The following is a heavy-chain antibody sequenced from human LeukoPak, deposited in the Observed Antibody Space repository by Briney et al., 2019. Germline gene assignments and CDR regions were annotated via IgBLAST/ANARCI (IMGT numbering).Heavy chain of an antibody. CDR2: MNPNSGNT. Sequence: ASVKVSCKASGYTFIDYYIHWVRQATGQGLEWMGWMNPNSGNTGYAQKFQGRVTMTRNTSISTAYMELSSLRSEDTAVYYCARGRRGIVAYWGQGTLVTVSS. V-gene: IGHV1-8*02. CDR3: ARGRRGIVAY. J-gene: IGHJ4*02. CDR1: GYTFIDYY. D-gene: IGHD6-13*01.